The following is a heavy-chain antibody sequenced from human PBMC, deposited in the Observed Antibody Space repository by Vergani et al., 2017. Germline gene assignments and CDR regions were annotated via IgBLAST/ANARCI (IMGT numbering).Heavy chain of an antibody. CDR3: SRERGYSFGYSDY. Sequence: EVQLVESGGGLVPPGRSLRLSCAASGFSFGDYAMTSVRQAPGKGLEWVAFIRNKAYGGTTEYAASVKGRFTISRDDSKRLAYLQLSGLKTEDTAVYFCSRERGYSFGYSDYWVQGTLVTVSS. J-gene: IGHJ4*02. D-gene: IGHD5-18*01. V-gene: IGHV3-49*04. CDR1: GFSFGDYA. CDR2: IRNKAYGGTT.